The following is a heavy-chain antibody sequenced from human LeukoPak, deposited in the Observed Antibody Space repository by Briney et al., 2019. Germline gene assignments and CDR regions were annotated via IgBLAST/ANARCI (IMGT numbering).Heavy chain of an antibody. V-gene: IGHV4-38-2*02. J-gene: IGHJ6*03. D-gene: IGHD6-19*01. CDR3: ARYLEMRYSSGWYTENYYYYYMDV. CDR2: IYYSGRT. CDR1: GYSISSGCY. Sequence: SETLSLTCTVSGYSISSGCYWGWIRQPPGKGLEWIGSIYYSGRTYYNPSLKSRVTISVDTSKNQFSLKLSSVTAADTAVYYCARYLEMRYSSGWYTENYYYYYMDVWGKGTTVTISS.